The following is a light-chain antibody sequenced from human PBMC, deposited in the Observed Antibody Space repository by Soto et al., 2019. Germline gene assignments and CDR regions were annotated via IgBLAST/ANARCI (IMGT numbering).Light chain of an antibody. J-gene: IGKJ2*01. CDR2: GAS. V-gene: IGKV3-20*01. CDR1: QSVTSNF. CDR3: QQYGRSPLLYT. Sequence: EIVLPQSPGTLSLSPGERATLSCRASQSVTSNFLAWYQQKPGQAPRLLIYGASTRAAGVPDRFSGSGSGTDFTLTITRLEPEDFAVYYCQQYGRSPLLYTFGEGTKLGVK.